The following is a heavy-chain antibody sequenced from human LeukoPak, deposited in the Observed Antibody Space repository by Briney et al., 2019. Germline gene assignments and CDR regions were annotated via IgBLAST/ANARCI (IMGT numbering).Heavy chain of an antibody. CDR3: ARGADSGYSSDN. CDR1: GFTFSNYW. V-gene: IGHV3-74*01. J-gene: IGHJ4*02. D-gene: IGHD3-9*01. Sequence: PGGSLRLSCAASGFTFSNYWMHWVRHAPGKGLVWVSRINSDGRSTNYADSVKGRFTISRDNAKNTLYLQMNSLRAEDTAVYYCARGADSGYSSDNWGQGTLVSVSA. CDR2: INSDGRST.